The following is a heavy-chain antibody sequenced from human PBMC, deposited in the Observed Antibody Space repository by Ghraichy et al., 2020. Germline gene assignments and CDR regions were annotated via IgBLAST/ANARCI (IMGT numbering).Heavy chain of an antibody. CDR2: IYYNGNT. J-gene: IGHJ6*02. Sequence: TLSLTCTVSGGSIRSSSYYWGWIRQPPGKGLEWIGSIYYNGNTYYNPSLKSRVTISVDTSKNQFSLKLSSVTAADTAVYYCARLVGCSSGCDGMDVWGQGTTVAVSS. V-gene: IGHV4-39*01. CDR3: ARLVGCSSGCDGMDV. CDR1: GGSIRSSSYY. D-gene: IGHD6-19*01.